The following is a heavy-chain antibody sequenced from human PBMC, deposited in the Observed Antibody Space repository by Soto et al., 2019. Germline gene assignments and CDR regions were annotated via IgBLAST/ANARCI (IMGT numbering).Heavy chain of an antibody. CDR2: ISSSGRTT. V-gene: IGHV3-48*03. CDR1: GFTFSSYE. CDR3: ARDRDELVGIFPYYYGMDV. Sequence: GGSLRLSCAASGFTFSSYEMNWVRQAPGKGLGWVSYISSSGRTTYYADSVKGRFTISRDNAKNPLSLQMNGLSADDTAVYYCARDRDELVGIFPYYYGMDVWGQGTTVTVSS. D-gene: IGHD2-21*01. J-gene: IGHJ6*02.